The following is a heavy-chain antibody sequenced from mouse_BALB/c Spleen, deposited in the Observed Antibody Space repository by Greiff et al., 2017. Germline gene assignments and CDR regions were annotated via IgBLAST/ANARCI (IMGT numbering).Heavy chain of an antibody. D-gene: IGHD2-4*01. CDR2: INPSTGYT. J-gene: IGHJ2*01. V-gene: IGHV1-7*01. CDR1: GYTFTSYW. CDR3: AGDYDPDY. Sequence: VQLQQSGAELAKPGASVKMSCKASGYTFTSYWMHWVKQRPGQGLEWIGYINPSTGYTEYNQKFKDKATLTADKSSSTAYMQLSSLTSEDSAVYYCAGDYDPDYWGQGTTLTVSS.